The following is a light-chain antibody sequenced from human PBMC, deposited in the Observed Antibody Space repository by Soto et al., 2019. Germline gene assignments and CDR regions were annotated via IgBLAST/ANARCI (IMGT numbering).Light chain of an antibody. CDR3: TAWDESLNGHV. J-gene: IGLJ1*01. CDR1: SSNIGSSS. V-gene: IGLV1-44*01. Sequence: QAVLTQPPSASGTPGQTVTISCSGSSSNIGSSSTHWFQHLPGTAPKLLIHTGNKRPSGVPDRFSGSQSGTSASLAISGLQSEDEADYYCTAWDESLNGHVFGTGTKVIVL. CDR2: TGN.